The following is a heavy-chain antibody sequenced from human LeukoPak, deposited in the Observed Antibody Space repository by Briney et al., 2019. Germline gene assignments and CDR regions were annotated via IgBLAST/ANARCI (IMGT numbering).Heavy chain of an antibody. CDR2: IYQSGST. V-gene: IGHV4-38-2*02. CDR1: GYSIRSGYL. J-gene: IGHJ3*02. D-gene: IGHD3-10*01. CDR3: AKSNGYGLVDI. Sequence: PSETLSLTCSVSGYSIRSGYLWAWFRQAPGKGLEWMGSIYQSGSTYDNLSLKSRVTIPLDTSRNQFSLKLNSVTAADTAVYYCAKSNGYGLVDIWGQGTMVTVSS.